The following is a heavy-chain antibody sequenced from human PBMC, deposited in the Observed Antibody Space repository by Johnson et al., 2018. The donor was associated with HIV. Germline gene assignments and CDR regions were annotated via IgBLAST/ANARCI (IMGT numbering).Heavy chain of an antibody. Sequence: QLVESGGGVVQPGRSLRLSCAASGFTFSSYAMHWVRQAPGKGLEWVALISYDGSNKYYAGSVTGRFTISRDNSKNTLYLQMNSLRAEDTAVYFCARGCRDGYTCDVFDVWGQGTRVTVSS. CDR2: ISYDGSNK. J-gene: IGHJ3*01. CDR1: GFTFSSYA. CDR3: ARGCRDGYTCDVFDV. D-gene: IGHD5-24*01. V-gene: IGHV3-30*14.